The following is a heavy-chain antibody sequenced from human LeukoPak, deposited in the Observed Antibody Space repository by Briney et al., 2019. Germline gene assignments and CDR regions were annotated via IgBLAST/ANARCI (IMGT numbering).Heavy chain of an antibody. D-gene: IGHD5-12*01. CDR2: FDPEDGET. J-gene: IGHJ4*02. CDR3: ATGLGGYAIFDY. Sequence: ASVQVSCKVSGSPLTESSMHWVRQAPGKGLEWMGGFDPEDGETIYAQKFQGRVTMTEDTSTDTAYMELSSLRSEDTAVYYCATGLGGYAIFDYWGQGTLVTVSS. CDR1: GSPLTESS. V-gene: IGHV1-24*01.